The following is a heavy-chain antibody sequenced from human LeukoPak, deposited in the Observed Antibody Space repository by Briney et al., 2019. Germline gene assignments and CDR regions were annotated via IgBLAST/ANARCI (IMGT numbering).Heavy chain of an antibody. CDR1: GYTFTGYY. CDR3: ARDPTLLWFGELLSYYYYYGMDV. J-gene: IGHJ6*02. Sequence: GASVKLSCKASGYTFTGYYMDWVRQAPGQGLEWMGWINPNSGATNYAQKFQGRVTMTRDTSISTAYMELSRLRSDDTAVYYCARDPTLLWFGELLSYYYYYGMDVWGQGTTVTVSS. D-gene: IGHD3-10*01. CDR2: INPNSGAT. V-gene: IGHV1-2*02.